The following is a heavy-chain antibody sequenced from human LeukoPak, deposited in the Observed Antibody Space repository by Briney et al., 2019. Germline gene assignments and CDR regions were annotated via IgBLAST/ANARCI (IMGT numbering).Heavy chain of an antibody. D-gene: IGHD2-2*01. V-gene: IGHV1-2*06. CDR3: ARNPGYCSITSCYSWFDP. Sequence: ASVQVSCEASGYTFTGYHMHWVRQAPGQGLEWMGRINPNTGGTDYAQKFQGRVTMTRDTSISTAYMELSSLRSEDAAVYYCARNPGYCSITSCYSWFDPWGQGTLVTVSS. J-gene: IGHJ5*02. CDR1: GYTFTGYH. CDR2: INPNTGGT.